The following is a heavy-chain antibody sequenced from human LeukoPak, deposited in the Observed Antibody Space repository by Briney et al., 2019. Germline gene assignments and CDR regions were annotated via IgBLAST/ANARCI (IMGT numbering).Heavy chain of an antibody. V-gene: IGHV3-64D*06. CDR2: INNNGGTT. D-gene: IGHD3-16*01. CDR3: VKTMVSFGGIIRAGAFDI. CDR1: EFTFNMYA. J-gene: IGHJ3*02. Sequence: PGGSLRLSCSASEFTFNMYAMHWVRQAPGKGLEYLSGINNNGGTTNYADSVKGRFTISRDNFNNTLYLQMSSLRAEDTAVYYCVKTMVSFGGIIRAGAFDIWGQGTMVTV.